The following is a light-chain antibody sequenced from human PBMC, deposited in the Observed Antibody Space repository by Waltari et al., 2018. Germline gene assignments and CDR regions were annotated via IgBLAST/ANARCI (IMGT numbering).Light chain of an antibody. J-gene: IGLJ1*01. Sequence: QSALTQPAPLSGSPGQSITISCTGTSSYVGAYTYVTWYQHHPDKAPKVLFLGVSPRPSGVPSRFSGSRSGNTASLTISGLQVEDEADYYCSSFSTSFSYVFGTGTTVTVL. CDR3: SSFSTSFSYV. V-gene: IGLV2-14*01. CDR1: SSYVGAYTY. CDR2: GVS.